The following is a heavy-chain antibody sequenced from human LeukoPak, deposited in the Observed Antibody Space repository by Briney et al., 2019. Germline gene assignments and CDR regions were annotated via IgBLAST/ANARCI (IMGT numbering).Heavy chain of an antibody. CDR2: IIPIFGTA. D-gene: IGHD3-10*01. V-gene: IGHV1-69*13. Sequence: SVKVSCKASGGTFSSYAISWVRQAPGQGLEWMGGIIPIFGTANYAQKFQGRVTITADESTSTAYMELSSLRSEDTAVYYCARDKNPNYYGSGSYYTPHYWGQGTLVTVSS. J-gene: IGHJ4*02. CDR1: GGTFSSYA. CDR3: ARDKNPNYYGSGSYYTPHY.